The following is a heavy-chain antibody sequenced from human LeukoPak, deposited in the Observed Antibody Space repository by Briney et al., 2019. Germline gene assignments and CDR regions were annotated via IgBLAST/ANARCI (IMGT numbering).Heavy chain of an antibody. CDR1: GYTFTSYA. Sequence: ASVKVSCKASGYTFTSYAMHWVRQAPGQRLEWMGWINAGNGNTTYSQKFQDRVTITRDTSASTAYMELSSLRSEDTAVFYCARANGGSSWYDYYYGLDVWGQGTTVTVSS. V-gene: IGHV1-3*01. CDR2: INAGNGNT. CDR3: ARANGGSSWYDYYYGLDV. J-gene: IGHJ6*02. D-gene: IGHD6-13*01.